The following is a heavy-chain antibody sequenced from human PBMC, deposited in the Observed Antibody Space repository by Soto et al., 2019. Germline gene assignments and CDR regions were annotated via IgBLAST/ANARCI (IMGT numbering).Heavy chain of an antibody. J-gene: IGHJ4*02. CDR2: ISWNSGSI. CDR1: GFTFDDYA. D-gene: IGHD3-16*01. V-gene: IGHV3-9*01. CDR3: AKDYGPPDYDYIWGSHYFDY. Sequence: PGGSLRLSCAASGFTFDDYAMHWVRQAPGKGLEWVSGISWNSGSIGYADSVKGRFTISRDNAKNSLYLQMNSLRAEDTALYYCAKDYGPPDYDYIWGSHYFDYWGQGTLDTVSS.